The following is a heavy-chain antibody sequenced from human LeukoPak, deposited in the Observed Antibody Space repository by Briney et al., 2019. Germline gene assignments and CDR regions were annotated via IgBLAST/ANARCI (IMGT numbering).Heavy chain of an antibody. D-gene: IGHD3-3*01. Sequence: GGSLRLSCAASGFTFSTSGRNWVRQAPGRGLEWVSSISPTGGAIFYADSVRGRFTISRDSAKSSLFLQMNSLKAEDTALYFCASGVRERGFDSWGQGTLVTVSS. CDR2: ISPTGGAI. CDR3: ASGVRERGFDS. V-gene: IGHV3-21*01. CDR1: GFTFSTSG. J-gene: IGHJ4*02.